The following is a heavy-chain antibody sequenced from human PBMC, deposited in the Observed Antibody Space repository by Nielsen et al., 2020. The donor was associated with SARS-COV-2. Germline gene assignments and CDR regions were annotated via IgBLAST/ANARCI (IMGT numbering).Heavy chain of an antibody. CDR2: INHSGST. V-gene: IGHV4-34*01. D-gene: IGHD4-17*01. Sequence: RQAPGKGLAWIGEINHSGSTNYNPSLKSRATISVDTSKNQFSLKLSSVTAADTAVYYCAKLRSVPALKSSRSYYGMDVWGRGTTVTVSS. CDR3: AKLRSVPALKSSRSYYGMDV. J-gene: IGHJ6*02.